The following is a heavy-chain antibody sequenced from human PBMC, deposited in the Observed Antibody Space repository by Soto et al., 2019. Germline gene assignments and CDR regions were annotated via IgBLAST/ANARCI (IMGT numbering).Heavy chain of an antibody. CDR1: GGSISSGGYS. J-gene: IGHJ5*02. D-gene: IGHD1-1*01. CDR3: ARTKSGISAP. CDR2: IYHSGST. Sequence: SETLSLTCAVSGGSISSGGYSWSWIRQPPGKGLEWIGYIYHSGSTYYNPSLKSRVTISVDRSKNQFSLKLSSVTAADTAVYYCARTKSGISAPWGQGTLVTVSS. V-gene: IGHV4-30-2*01.